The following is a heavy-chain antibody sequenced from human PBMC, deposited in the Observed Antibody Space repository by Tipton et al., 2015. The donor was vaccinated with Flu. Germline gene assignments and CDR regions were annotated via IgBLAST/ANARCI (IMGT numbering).Heavy chain of an antibody. D-gene: IGHD6-19*01. V-gene: IGHV3-11*04. J-gene: IGHJ4*02. CDR1: GFTFSDYY. CDR2: ISSSGSTI. Sequence: SLRLSCAASGFTFSDYYMSWIRQAPGKGPEWVSYISSSGSTIYYADSVKGRFTISRDNAKNSLYLQMNSLRAEDTAVYYCWADSSGWTFDYWGQGTLVTVSS. CDR3: WADSSGWTFDY.